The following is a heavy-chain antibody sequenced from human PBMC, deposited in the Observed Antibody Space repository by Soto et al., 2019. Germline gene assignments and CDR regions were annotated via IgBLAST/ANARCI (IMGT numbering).Heavy chain of an antibody. Sequence: ASVKVACKASGYTFTGYYMHWVRQAPGQGLEWMGWINPNSGGTNYAQKFQGGVTMTRDTSISTAYMELSRLRSDDTAVYYCARDPKEEGLAYWGKRTLVTVSS. CDR3: ARDPKEEGLAY. V-gene: IGHV1-2*02. CDR1: GYTFTGYY. J-gene: IGHJ1*01. CDR2: INPNSGGT. D-gene: IGHD3-9*01.